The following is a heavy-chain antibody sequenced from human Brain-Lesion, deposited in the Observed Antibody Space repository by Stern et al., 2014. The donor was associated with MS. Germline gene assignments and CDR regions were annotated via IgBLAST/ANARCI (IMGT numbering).Heavy chain of an antibody. Sequence: QVQLQESGPGLVKPSGTLSLTCAVSGGSISSSNWWSWVRQSPGKGLEWIGESDHSGSTIYNPSLKSRVTVSVDKSKNCFSLNLRSVPAADTAVYFCARFPASRPHVFDSWGQGTLVTVSS. D-gene: IGHD6-13*01. CDR3: ARFPASRPHVFDS. V-gene: IGHV4-4*02. CDR1: GGSISSSNW. CDR2: SDHSGST. J-gene: IGHJ4*02.